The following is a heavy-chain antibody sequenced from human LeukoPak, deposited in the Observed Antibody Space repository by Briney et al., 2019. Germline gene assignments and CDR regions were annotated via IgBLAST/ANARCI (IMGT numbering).Heavy chain of an antibody. CDR3: AREMGGAADY. Sequence: GGSLRLSCAASGFTFSRSAMHWVRQAPGKGLEYVSAISSNGGSTYYANSVKGRFTISRDNSKNTLYLQMGSLRAEDMAVYYCAREMGGAADYWGQGTLVTVSS. CDR1: GFTFSRSA. CDR2: ISSNGGST. J-gene: IGHJ4*02. V-gene: IGHV3-64*01. D-gene: IGHD2-15*01.